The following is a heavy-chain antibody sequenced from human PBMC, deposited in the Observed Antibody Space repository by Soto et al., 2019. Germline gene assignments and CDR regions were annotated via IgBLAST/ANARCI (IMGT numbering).Heavy chain of an antibody. J-gene: IGHJ6*02. CDR2: ISYDGSNK. CDR1: GFTFSSYG. CDR3: AKDLLECSGGSCYRKYYYYGMDV. V-gene: IGHV3-30*18. Sequence: GGSLRLSCAASGFTFSSYGMHWVRQAPGKGLEWAAVISYDGSNKYYADSVKGRFTISRDNSKNTLYLQMNSLRAEDTAVYYCAKDLLECSGGSCYRKYYYYGMDVWGQGTTVTVSS. D-gene: IGHD2-15*01.